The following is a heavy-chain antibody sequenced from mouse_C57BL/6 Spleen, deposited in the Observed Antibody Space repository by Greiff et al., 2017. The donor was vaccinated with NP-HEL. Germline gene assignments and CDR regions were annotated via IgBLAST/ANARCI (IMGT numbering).Heavy chain of an antibody. J-gene: IGHJ4*01. CDR1: GFTFSSYT. Sequence: EVQVVESGGGLVKPGGSLKLSCAASGFTFSSYTMSWVRQTPEKRLEWVATISGGGGNTYYPDSVKGRFTISRDNAKNTLYLQMSSLRSEDTALYYCARHGYDAMDYWGQGTSGTVSS. CDR3: ARHGYDAMDY. CDR2: ISGGGGNT. V-gene: IGHV5-9*01.